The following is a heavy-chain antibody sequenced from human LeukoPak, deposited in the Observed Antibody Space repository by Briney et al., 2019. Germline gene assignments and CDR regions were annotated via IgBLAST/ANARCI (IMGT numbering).Heavy chain of an antibody. Sequence: GGSLRLSCAASGFTFSSYGMHWVRQAPGKGLEWVAFIRYDGSNRYYADSVKGRFTISRDNSKNTLYLQMNSLRSDDTAVYYCARRYGGNPYYYYYYMDVWGKGTTVTVSS. V-gene: IGHV3-30*02. J-gene: IGHJ6*03. CDR1: GFTFSSYG. CDR3: ARRYGGNPYYYYYYMDV. CDR2: IRYDGSNR. D-gene: IGHD4-23*01.